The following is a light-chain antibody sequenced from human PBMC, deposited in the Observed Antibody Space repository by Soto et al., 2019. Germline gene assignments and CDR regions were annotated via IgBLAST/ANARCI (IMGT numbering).Light chain of an antibody. Sequence: SLRSPLGSVSGSPAQASTISYTGTSSDVGGYNYASWYQQHPGKAPKLMIYDVSKRPSGVHDRFSGSKSGNTASLTISGLQAEAEADYYCCSYAGSYTEVCGTGTNVTAL. V-gene: IGLV2-11*01. CDR2: DVS. CDR1: SSDVGGYNY. CDR3: CSYAGSYTEV. J-gene: IGLJ1*01.